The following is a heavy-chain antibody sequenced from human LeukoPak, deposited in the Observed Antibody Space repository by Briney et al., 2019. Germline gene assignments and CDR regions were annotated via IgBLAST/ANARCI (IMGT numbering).Heavy chain of an antibody. D-gene: IGHD2-2*01. CDR3: AKGYCSGTSCYSGLD. V-gene: IGHV3-53*05. CDR2: IYSGGST. Sequence: PGGSLRLSCAASGFTVSSNYMSWVRQAPGKGLEWVSIIYSGGSTYYADSVKGRFTISRDNSKNTLSLQMNSLRPEDTAVYYCAKGYCSGTSCYSGLDWGQGTLVTVSS. CDR1: GFTVSSNY. J-gene: IGHJ4*02.